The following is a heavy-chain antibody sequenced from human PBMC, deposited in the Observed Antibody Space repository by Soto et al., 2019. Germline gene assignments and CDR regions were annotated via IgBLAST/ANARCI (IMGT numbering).Heavy chain of an antibody. D-gene: IGHD3-10*01. V-gene: IGHV4-31*03. J-gene: IGHJ6*02. Sequence: QVQLQESGPGLVKPSQTLSLTCTVSGGSISSGGYYWSWIRQHPGKGLEWIGYIYYSGSTYYNPSLKSRVTISVDTSKNQFSLKLSSVTAADTAVYYCARDRDRLWSVDYYGMDVWGQGTTVTVSS. CDR3: ARDRDRLWSVDYYGMDV. CDR1: GGSISSGGYY. CDR2: IYYSGST.